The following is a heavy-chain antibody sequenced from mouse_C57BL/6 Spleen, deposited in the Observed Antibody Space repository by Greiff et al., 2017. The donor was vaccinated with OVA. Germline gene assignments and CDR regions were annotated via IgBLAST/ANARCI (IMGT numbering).Heavy chain of an antibody. CDR1: GYTFTSYW. V-gene: IGHV1-72*01. CDR3: ARRGDGNSYFDY. CDR2: IDPISGGT. D-gene: IGHD2-1*01. J-gene: IGHJ2*01. Sequence: QVQLKQPGAELVKPGASVKLSCKASGYTFTSYWMPWVKQRPGRGLEWLGRIDPISGGTKYNEKFKSKATLTVDKPSSTAYMQLSSLTSEDSAVYYCARRGDGNSYFDYWGQGTTLTVSS.